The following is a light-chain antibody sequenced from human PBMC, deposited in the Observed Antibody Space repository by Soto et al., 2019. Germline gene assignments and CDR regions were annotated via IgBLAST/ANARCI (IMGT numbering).Light chain of an antibody. CDR1: SSNIETNT. J-gene: IGLJ2*01. V-gene: IGLV1-44*01. CDR3: AVWDDSLSGMV. Sequence: QSVLTQPPSVSGAPGQTITISCTGSSSNIETNTVDWYQHLPGTAPKVLIFNNNQRPSGVPDRFSGSKSGTSASLAISGLQSEDEADYYCAVWDDSLSGMVFGGGTKLTVL. CDR2: NNN.